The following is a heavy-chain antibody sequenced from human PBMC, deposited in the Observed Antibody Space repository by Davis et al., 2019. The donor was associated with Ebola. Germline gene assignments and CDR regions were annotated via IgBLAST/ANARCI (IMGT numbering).Heavy chain of an antibody. V-gene: IGHV4-34*01. D-gene: IGHD6-6*01. CDR3: ARGRGYSSSSVRYFDL. CDR1: GGSFSGYY. CDR2: INHSGST. Sequence: SQTLSLTSAVYGGSFSGYYWSWIRQPPGKGLEWIGEINHSGSTNYNPSLKSRVTISVDTSKNQFSLKLSSVTAADTAVYYCARGRGYSSSSVRYFDLWGRGTLVTVSS. J-gene: IGHJ2*01.